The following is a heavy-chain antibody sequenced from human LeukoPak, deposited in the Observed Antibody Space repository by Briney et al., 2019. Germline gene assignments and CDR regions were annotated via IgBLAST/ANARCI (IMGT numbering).Heavy chain of an antibody. CDR2: ISSSSDSI. CDR3: ATDDYDSSVPI. Sequence: GGSLRLSCAAPGFTFSSYNMSWVRQAPGKGLEWISYISSSSDSIYYADSVKGRFTISRDNAENSLYLQMNSLRAEDTAVYYRATDDYDSSVPIWGQGTMVTVS. D-gene: IGHD3-22*01. V-gene: IGHV3-48*04. CDR1: GFTFSSYN. J-gene: IGHJ3*02.